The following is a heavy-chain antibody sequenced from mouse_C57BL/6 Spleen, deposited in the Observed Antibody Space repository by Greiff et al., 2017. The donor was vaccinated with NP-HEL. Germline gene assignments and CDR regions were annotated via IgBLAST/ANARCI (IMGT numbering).Heavy chain of an antibody. CDR3: ARPYYGSSNWYFDV. Sequence: VQLQQPGAELVRPGSSVKLSCKASGYTFTSYWMDWVEQRPGQGLEWIGNIYPSDSENHYNQKFKDKATLTVDNSSSTAYMQLSSLTSEDSAVYYCARPYYGSSNWYFDVWGTGTTVTVSS. CDR1: GYTFTSYW. V-gene: IGHV1-61*01. D-gene: IGHD1-1*01. CDR2: IYPSDSEN. J-gene: IGHJ1*03.